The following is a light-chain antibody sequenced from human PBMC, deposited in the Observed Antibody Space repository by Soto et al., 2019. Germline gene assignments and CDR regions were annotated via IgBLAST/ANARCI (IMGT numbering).Light chain of an antibody. J-gene: IGKJ1*01. CDR2: GAS. CDR3: HQYGNSPQT. CDR1: QSVSSSY. V-gene: IGKV3-20*01. Sequence: EVVLTQSPGTVSLSPGERATLSCRASQSVSSSYLAWYQHKRGQAPRLLMYGASSRATGVPDRFSGWGSGTDFTLTISRLEPEDFAVYYCHQYGNSPQTVGQGTKVDIK.